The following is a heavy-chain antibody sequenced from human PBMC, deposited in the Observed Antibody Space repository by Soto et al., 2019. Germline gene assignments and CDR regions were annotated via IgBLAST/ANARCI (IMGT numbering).Heavy chain of an antibody. D-gene: IGHD3-10*01. Sequence: PGGSLRLSCTASGFTFGDYAMSWFRQAPGKGLEWVGFIRSKAYGGTTEFAASVNGRFTISRDDSKSIAYLQMNSLKTEDTAVYYFTRDGPVYVSGSLRYYFDYWGQGTQVTVSS. CDR2: IRSKAYGGTT. V-gene: IGHV3-49*03. CDR3: TRDGPVYVSGSLRYYFDY. CDR1: GFTFGDYA. J-gene: IGHJ4*02.